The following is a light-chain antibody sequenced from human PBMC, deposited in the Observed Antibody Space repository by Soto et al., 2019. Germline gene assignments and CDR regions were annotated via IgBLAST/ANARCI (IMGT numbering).Light chain of an antibody. CDR1: QSVTSSY. J-gene: IGKJ4*01. CDR2: GAS. Sequence: EIVLTQSPGTLSLSPGERATLSCRASQSVTSSYLAWYQQKPGKAPRLLISGASSRATGIPDRFSGSGSGTDFTLTISRLEPEDFAVYYCQQYSTSRLTFGGGIKVEIK. CDR3: QQYSTSRLT. V-gene: IGKV3-20*01.